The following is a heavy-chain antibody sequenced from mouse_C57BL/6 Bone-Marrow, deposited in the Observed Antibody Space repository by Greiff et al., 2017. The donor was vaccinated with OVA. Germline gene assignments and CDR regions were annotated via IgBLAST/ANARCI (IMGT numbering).Heavy chain of an antibody. Sequence: QVQLQQPGAELVMPGASVKLSCKASGYTFTSYWMHWVKQRPGQGLEWIGEIDPSDSSTNYNQKFKGKSTLTVDKSSSTAYMQLSSLTSEDSAVYYCARSEDYDEGWYFDVWGTGTTVTVSS. V-gene: IGHV1-69*01. CDR1: GYTFTSYW. D-gene: IGHD2-4*01. J-gene: IGHJ1*03. CDR3: ARSEDYDEGWYFDV. CDR2: IDPSDSST.